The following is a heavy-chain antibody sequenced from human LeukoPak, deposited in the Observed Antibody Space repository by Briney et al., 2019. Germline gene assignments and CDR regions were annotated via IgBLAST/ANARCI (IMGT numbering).Heavy chain of an antibody. CDR1: GGSFRGYY. CDR2: INHSGST. Sequence: PSETLSLTCAGYGGSFRGYYWSWIRQPPGKGLEWIGEINHSGSTNYNPSLKSRVTISVDTSKNQFSLKLSSVTAADTAVYYCARGGGYCSSTSCYGAGYYYYYMDVWGKGTTVTVSS. CDR3: ARGGGYCSSTSCYGAGYYYYYMDV. J-gene: IGHJ6*03. V-gene: IGHV4-34*01. D-gene: IGHD2-2*01.